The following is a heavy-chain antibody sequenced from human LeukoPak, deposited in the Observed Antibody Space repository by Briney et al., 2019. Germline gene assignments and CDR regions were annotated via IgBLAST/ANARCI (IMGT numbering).Heavy chain of an antibody. CDR2: IVTSSSYI. D-gene: IGHD4-17*01. V-gene: IGHV3-21*01. CDR3: ATDGAKRG. CDR1: GFTFSTYS. J-gene: IGHJ4*02. Sequence: PGGSLRLSCGASGFTFSTYSMNWVRQAPGEGLEWVSSIVTSSSYIYYADSVTGRFTISRDNAKNSLYLQMNSLRAEDTAVYYCATDGAKRGWGQGTLVTVSS.